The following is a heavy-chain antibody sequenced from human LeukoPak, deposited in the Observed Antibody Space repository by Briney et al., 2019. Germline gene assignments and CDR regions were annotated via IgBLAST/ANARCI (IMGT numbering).Heavy chain of an antibody. J-gene: IGHJ3*02. D-gene: IGHD3-9*01. Sequence: GGSLRLSCAASGFTFDDYAMHWVRQAPGKGLEWVSGISWNSGSIGYADSVKGRFTISRDNAKNSLYLQMNSLRAEDTALYYCATSSPPGYYDTLTGYRLGGAFDIWGQGTMVTVSS. CDR2: ISWNSGSI. CDR3: ATSSPPGYYDTLTGYRLGGAFDI. CDR1: GFTFDDYA. V-gene: IGHV3-9*01.